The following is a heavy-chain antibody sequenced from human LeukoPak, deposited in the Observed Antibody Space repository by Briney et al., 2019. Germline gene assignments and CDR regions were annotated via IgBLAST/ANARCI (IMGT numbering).Heavy chain of an antibody. Sequence: PGGSLRLSCAASGFTFDDYGMSWVRHAPGKGLEWVSGINWNGGSTGYADSVEGRFTISRDNAKNSLYLQMNSLRAEDTALYYCARAQYDGLLPDYWGQGTLVTVSS. J-gene: IGHJ4*02. CDR1: GFTFDDYG. V-gene: IGHV3-20*04. CDR3: ARAQYDGLLPDY. D-gene: IGHD1-26*01. CDR2: INWNGGST.